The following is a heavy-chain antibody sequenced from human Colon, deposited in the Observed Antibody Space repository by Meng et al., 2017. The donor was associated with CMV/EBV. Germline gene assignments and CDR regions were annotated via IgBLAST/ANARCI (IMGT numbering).Heavy chain of an antibody. Sequence: ETLSLTCAASGITFSIYDMSWARQAPGKGLEWVSTIGGRSGRTHYADSVKGRFTISRDNSKNTLYLQMNSLRAEDTAIYYCDASDYWGQGTQVTVSS. J-gene: IGHJ4*02. CDR2: IGGRSGRT. CDR3: DASDY. D-gene: IGHD6-6*01. V-gene: IGHV3-23*01. CDR1: GITFSIYD.